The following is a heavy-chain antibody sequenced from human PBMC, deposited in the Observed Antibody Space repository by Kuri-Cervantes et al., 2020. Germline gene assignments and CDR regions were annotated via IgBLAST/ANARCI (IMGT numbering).Heavy chain of an antibody. CDR2: IYHSGSA. J-gene: IGHJ6*02. V-gene: IGHV4-4*02. D-gene: IGHD6-13*01. Sequence: SCAVSGFIVRTNYMSWVRQPPGKGLEWIGEIYHSGSANYNPSLNSRVTISVDKFKNQFSLKLSSVTAADTAVYYCERDLWAAAGTLGDYYYYYGMDVWGQGTTVTVSS. CDR1: GFIVRTNY. CDR3: ERDLWAAAGTLGDYYYYYGMDV.